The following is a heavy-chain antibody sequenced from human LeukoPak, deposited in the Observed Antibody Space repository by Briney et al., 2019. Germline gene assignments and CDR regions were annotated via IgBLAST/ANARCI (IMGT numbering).Heavy chain of an antibody. CDR1: GYTFTSYD. D-gene: IGHD2-2*01. J-gene: IGHJ4*02. V-gene: IGHV1-8*01. CDR2: MNPNSGNT. CDR3: ARAFRGWGCSSTSCLSKKIKYYFDY. Sequence: VASVKVSCKASGYTFTSYDINWVRQATGQGLEWMGWMNPNSGNTGYAQKFQGRVTMTRNTSISTAYMELSSLRSEDTAVYYCARAFRGWGCSSTSCLSKKIKYYFDYWGQGTLVTVSS.